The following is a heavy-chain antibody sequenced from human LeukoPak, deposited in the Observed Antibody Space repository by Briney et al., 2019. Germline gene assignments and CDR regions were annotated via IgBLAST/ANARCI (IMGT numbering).Heavy chain of an antibody. D-gene: IGHD4-23*01. V-gene: IGHV4-59*04. Sequence: SETLSLTCTVSGGSLSYYWSWIRQSPGKGLEWIGYIYHSGSTYYNPSLKSRVTMSVDTAKNQFSLKMSSVTAADTAVYYCAKVAGSGGGNSPFDYWGQGILVTVSS. J-gene: IGHJ4*02. CDR3: AKVAGSGGGNSPFDY. CDR1: GGSLSYY. CDR2: IYHSGST.